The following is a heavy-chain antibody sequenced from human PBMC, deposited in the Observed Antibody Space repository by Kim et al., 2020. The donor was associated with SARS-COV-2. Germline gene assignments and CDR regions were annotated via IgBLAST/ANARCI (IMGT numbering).Heavy chain of an antibody. J-gene: IGHJ3*02. D-gene: IGHD3-10*01. Sequence: SVKVSCKASGGTFSSYAISWVRQAPGQGLEWMGRIIPILGIANYAQKFQGRVTITADKSTSTAYMELSSLRSEDTAVYYCARGRILWFGELSEDAFDIWGQGTMVTVSS. CDR3: ARGRILWFGELSEDAFDI. CDR2: IIPILGIA. V-gene: IGHV1-69*04. CDR1: GGTFSSYA.